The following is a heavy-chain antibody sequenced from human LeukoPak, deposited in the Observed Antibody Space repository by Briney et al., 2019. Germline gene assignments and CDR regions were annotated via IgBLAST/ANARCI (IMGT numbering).Heavy chain of an antibody. CDR2: IYPGDSDT. V-gene: IGHV5-51*01. Sequence: GESLEISCKGAGYSFTTYWIGWVRQMPGKGLEWMGIIYPGDSDTRYSPSFQGQVTISADKSISTAYLQWSSLRASDTAMYYCARHRGADNSGLDIDSWGQGTLVTVSS. CDR3: ARHRGADNSGLDIDS. J-gene: IGHJ4*02. CDR1: GYSFTTYW. D-gene: IGHD3-22*01.